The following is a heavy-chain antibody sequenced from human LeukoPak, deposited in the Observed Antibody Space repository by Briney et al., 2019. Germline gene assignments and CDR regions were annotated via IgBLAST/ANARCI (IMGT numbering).Heavy chain of an antibody. CDR3: ARFLKLVVPALRPFPRRLIWLDH. CDR2: IYKSGRT. CDR1: GGSFSGYY. D-gene: IGHD2-2*01. Sequence: SETLSLACAVYGGSFSGYYWSWIRQPPGKGREGSGEIYKSGRTNYNPSLNSRVTISVDTSTNQFSLKLSSVTAADTAVYYCARFLKLVVPALRPFPRRLIWLDHWGQGTLVTVSS. J-gene: IGHJ5*02. V-gene: IGHV4-34*01.